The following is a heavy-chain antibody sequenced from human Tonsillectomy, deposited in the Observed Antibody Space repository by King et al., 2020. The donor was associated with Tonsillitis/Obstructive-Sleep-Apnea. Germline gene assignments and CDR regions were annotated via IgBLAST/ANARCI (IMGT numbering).Heavy chain of an antibody. CDR3: ASAQPGDWWVFGS. D-gene: IGHD7-27*01. J-gene: IGHJ4*02. CDR2: IYYIGTT. CDR1: GGYISSSSHY. Sequence: QLQESGPGLANPSETLSLTCTVSGGYISSSSHYWGWIRQPPGKGLEWIGSIYYIGTTYYNPSLKSRVTISVDTSKNQFSLKLNSVTAADTAVYYCASAQPGDWWVFGSWGKGTLVTVSS. V-gene: IGHV4-39*07.